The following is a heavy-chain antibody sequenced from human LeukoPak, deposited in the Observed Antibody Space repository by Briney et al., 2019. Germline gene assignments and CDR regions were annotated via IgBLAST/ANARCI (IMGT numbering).Heavy chain of an antibody. CDR1: GGSFSGYY. D-gene: IGHD2-2*01. Sequence: SETLSLTCAVYGGSFSGYYWSWIRQPPGKGLEWIGEINHSGSTNYNPSLKSRVTISVDTSKNQFSLKLSSVTAADTAVYYCARGRVVPGRKHYYYYGMDVWGQGTTVTVSS. J-gene: IGHJ6*02. CDR3: ARGRVVPGRKHYYYYGMDV. CDR2: INHSGST. V-gene: IGHV4-34*01.